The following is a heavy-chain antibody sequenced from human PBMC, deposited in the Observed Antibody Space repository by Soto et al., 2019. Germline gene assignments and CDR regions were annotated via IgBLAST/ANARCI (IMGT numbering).Heavy chain of an antibody. CDR1: GYTFTGYY. D-gene: IGHD3-10*01. J-gene: IGHJ4*02. CDR2: INPNSGGT. Sequence: QVQLVQSGAEVKKPGASVKVSCKASGYTFTGYYMHWVRQAHGQGLEWMGWINPNSGGTNYAQKYQGRVTMTRDTSISTAYMELSRLRSDDTAVYYCARYYGSGRENYFDYWGQGTLVTVSS. V-gene: IGHV1-2*02. CDR3: ARYYGSGRENYFDY.